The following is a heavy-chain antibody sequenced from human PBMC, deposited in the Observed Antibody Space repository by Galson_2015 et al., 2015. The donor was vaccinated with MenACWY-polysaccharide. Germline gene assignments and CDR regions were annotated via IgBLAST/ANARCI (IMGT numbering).Heavy chain of an antibody. CDR3: ARNPSRLDIAAASH. CDR2: IRNDGRK. J-gene: IGHJ4*02. V-gene: IGHV3-30*02. D-gene: IGHD6-13*01. CDR1: GFHFGGNG. Sequence: SLRLSCAGSGFHFGGNGLHWVRQAPGKGLEWVALIRNDGRKHYPDAVKGRFTISRDNSKNTLYLQMNSLRPEDTAVYYCARNPSRLDIAAASHWGQGALVSVSS.